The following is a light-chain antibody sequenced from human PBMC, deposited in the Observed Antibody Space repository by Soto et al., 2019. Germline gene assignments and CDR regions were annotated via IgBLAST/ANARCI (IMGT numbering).Light chain of an antibody. CDR2: KAS. Sequence: QSPSTLSASVGDRVTITCRASQSINRWLAWYQQKPGKAPKLLIYKASTLESGVPSRFSGGGIGTDFTLAISSLQPEDFASYYCQQSYSTPPTFGQGTKVDIK. V-gene: IGKV1-5*03. J-gene: IGKJ1*01. CDR3: QQSYSTPPT. CDR1: QSINRW.